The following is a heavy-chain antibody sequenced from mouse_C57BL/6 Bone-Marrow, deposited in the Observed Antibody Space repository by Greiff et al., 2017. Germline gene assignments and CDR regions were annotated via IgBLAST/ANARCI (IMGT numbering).Heavy chain of an antibody. CDR3: ARWGLLRSWYFDY. D-gene: IGHD1-1*01. CDR2: IYPRSGNT. V-gene: IGHV1-81*01. Sequence: VHLVESGAELARPGASVKLSCKASGYTFTSYGISWVKQRTGQGLEWIGEIYPRSGNTYYNEKFKGKATLTADKSSSTAYLELRSLTSEDSAVYFCARWGLLRSWYFDYWGQGTTLTVSS. J-gene: IGHJ2*01. CDR1: GYTFTSYG.